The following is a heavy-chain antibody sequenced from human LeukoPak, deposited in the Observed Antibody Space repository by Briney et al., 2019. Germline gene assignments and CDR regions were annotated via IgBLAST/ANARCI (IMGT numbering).Heavy chain of an antibody. J-gene: IGHJ4*02. CDR1: GYTFTSYD. V-gene: IGHV1-8*01. CDR3: ARAGGYCGRISCPYYFDY. CDR2: MNPNSGNT. Sequence: ASVKVSCKASGYTFTSYDINWVRQATGQGLEWMGWMNPNSGNTGYAQKIQGRVTMTRNTSISTAYMELSSLRSEDTAVYYCARAGGYCGRISCPYYFDYWGQGSLVAVSS. D-gene: IGHD2-15*01.